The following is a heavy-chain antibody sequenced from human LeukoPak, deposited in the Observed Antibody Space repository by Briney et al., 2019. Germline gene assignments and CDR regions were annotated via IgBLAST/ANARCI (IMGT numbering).Heavy chain of an antibody. D-gene: IGHD3-3*01. Sequence: GGSLRLYCAASGFTLSSYAMSWVRQAQGKGLEWVSAISGSGGSTYYADSVKGRFTISRDNSKNTLYLQMNSLRAEDTAVYYCAKTLWSGGYFDYWGQGTLVTVSS. CDR2: ISGSGGST. CDR3: AKTLWSGGYFDY. J-gene: IGHJ4*02. V-gene: IGHV3-23*01. CDR1: GFTLSSYA.